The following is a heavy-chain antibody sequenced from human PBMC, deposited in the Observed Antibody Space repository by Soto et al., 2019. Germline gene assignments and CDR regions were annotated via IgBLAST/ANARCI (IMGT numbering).Heavy chain of an antibody. CDR3: ARTYSSSWSPFDY. J-gene: IGHJ4*02. D-gene: IGHD6-13*01. CDR2: INHSGST. V-gene: IGHV4-34*01. CDR1: GGSFSGYY. Sequence: QVQLQQWGAGLLKPSETLSLTCAVYGGSFSGYYWSWIRQPPGKGLEWIGEINHSGSTNYNPSLKGRVSISVDTSKNKFSLKLSSVTAADTAVYYCARTYSSSWSPFDYWGQGTLVTVSS.